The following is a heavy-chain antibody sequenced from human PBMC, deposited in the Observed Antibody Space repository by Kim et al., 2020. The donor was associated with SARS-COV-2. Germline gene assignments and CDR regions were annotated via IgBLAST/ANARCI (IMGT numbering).Heavy chain of an antibody. D-gene: IGHD6-13*01. J-gene: IGHJ4*02. V-gene: IGHV3-66*01. CDR1: GFSVSNNY. CDR3: AKVPSGDSSSWAFDY. Sequence: GGSLRLSCAASGFSVSNNYMSWVRQAPGKGLEWVAVIYDNGKTYYGESVRGRFSISSDTSRNTLSLQMSSLRVEDTALYYCAKVPSGDSSSWAFDYWGQGTLVTVSS. CDR2: IYDNGKT.